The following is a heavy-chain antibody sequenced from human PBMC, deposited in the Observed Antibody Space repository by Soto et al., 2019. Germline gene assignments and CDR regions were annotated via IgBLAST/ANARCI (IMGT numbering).Heavy chain of an antibody. CDR2: IKQDGSEK. Sequence: GGSLRLSCAASGFTFSSYWMSWVRQAPGKGLEWVANIKQDGSEKYYVDSVKGRFTISRDNAKNSLYLQMNSLRAEDTAVYYCARDGDFCSGWGYYYYGMDVLGNGTTVTVSS. CDR1: GFTFSSYW. J-gene: IGHJ6*04. D-gene: IGHD3-3*01. V-gene: IGHV3-7*01. CDR3: ARDGDFCSGWGYYYYGMDV.